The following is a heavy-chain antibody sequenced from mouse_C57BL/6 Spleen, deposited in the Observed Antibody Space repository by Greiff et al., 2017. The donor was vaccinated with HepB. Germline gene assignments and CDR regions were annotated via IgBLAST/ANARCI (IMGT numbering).Heavy chain of an antibody. D-gene: IGHD1-1*01. V-gene: IGHV5-17*01. CDR2: ISSGSSTI. CDR3: ARSPYYGRDFDY. Sequence: EVKLVESGGGLVKPGGSLKLSCAASGFTFSDYGMHWVRQAPEKGLEWVAYISSGSSTIYYADTVKGRFTISRDNAKNTLFLQMTSLRSEDTAMYYCARSPYYGRDFDYWGQGTTLTVSS. CDR1: GFTFSDYG. J-gene: IGHJ2*01.